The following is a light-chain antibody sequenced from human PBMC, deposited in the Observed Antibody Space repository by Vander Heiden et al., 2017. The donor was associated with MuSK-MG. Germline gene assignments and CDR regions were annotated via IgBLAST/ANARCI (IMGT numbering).Light chain of an antibody. Sequence: QSVLTQPPSVSGAPGRRVTISCTGTSSNIGACYDVHWYQQLPGTAPKLLIYGNSNRPSGVPDRFSGSKSGTSASLAITGLQAEDEADYYCQSYDSSLSGSVFGGGTKLTVL. CDR2: GNS. CDR3: QSYDSSLSGSV. J-gene: IGLJ3*02. CDR1: SSNIGACYD. V-gene: IGLV1-40*01.